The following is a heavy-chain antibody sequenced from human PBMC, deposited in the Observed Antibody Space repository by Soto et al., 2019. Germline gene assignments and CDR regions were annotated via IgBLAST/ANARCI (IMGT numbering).Heavy chain of an antibody. D-gene: IGHD2-2*01. Sequence: PGGSLRLSCAASGFTFSSYAMSWVRQAPGKGLEWVSGISGGGRTAYYADSVKGRFTISRDNSKDTLFLQMNSLTVGDTAVYYCAKCSSASCFKEGFDYWGQGTLVTAPQ. V-gene: IGHV3-23*01. CDR3: AKCSSASCFKEGFDY. J-gene: IGHJ4*02. CDR1: GFTFSSYA. CDR2: ISGGGRTA.